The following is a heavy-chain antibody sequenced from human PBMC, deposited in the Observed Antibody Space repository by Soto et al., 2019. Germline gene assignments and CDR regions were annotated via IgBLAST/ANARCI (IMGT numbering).Heavy chain of an antibody. J-gene: IGHJ4*02. CDR3: ARVASAVHFDY. D-gene: IGHD6-19*01. V-gene: IGHV4-61*08. Sequence: SETLSLTCTVSGGSVSSPDFYWSWIRQPPGKGLEWIGFVYFSGSTNYNHSLQSRVTISVDTSKNQFSLRLTSVTAADTALYYWARVASAVHFDYWGQGTLVSAPQ. CDR2: VYFSGST. CDR1: GGSVSSPDFY.